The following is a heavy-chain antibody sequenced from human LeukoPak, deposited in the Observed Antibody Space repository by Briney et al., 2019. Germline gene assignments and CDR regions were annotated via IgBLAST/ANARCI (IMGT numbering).Heavy chain of an antibody. CDR2: IYHSGST. CDR3: ARLNEPQWDSDY. Sequence: SETLSLTCAVSGYSISSGYYWGWIRQPPGMGLEWIGTIYHSGSTYYNPSLKSRLSMSVDTSKNQFSLKLRSVTAADTAVYYCARLNEPQWDSDYWGQGTLVTVSS. CDR1: GYSISSGYY. J-gene: IGHJ4*02. D-gene: IGHD2-8*01. V-gene: IGHV4-38-2*01.